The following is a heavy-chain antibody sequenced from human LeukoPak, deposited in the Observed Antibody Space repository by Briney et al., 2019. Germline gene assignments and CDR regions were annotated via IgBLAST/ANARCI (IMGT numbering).Heavy chain of an antibody. J-gene: IGHJ4*02. D-gene: IGHD4-17*01. CDR1: GFTFTSSA. CDR2: IVVGSGNT. CDR3: AALALYGDPPPL. V-gene: IGHV1-58*01. Sequence: GTSVKVSCKASGFTFTSSAVQWVRQARGQRLEWIGWIVVGSGNTNYAQKFQERVTITRDMSTSTAYMGLSSLRSEDTAVYYCAALALYGDPPPLWGQGTLVTVSS.